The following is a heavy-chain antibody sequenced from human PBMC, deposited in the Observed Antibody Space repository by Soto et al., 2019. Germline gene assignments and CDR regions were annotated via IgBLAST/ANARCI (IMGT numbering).Heavy chain of an antibody. D-gene: IGHD2-15*01. V-gene: IGHV1-2*04. J-gene: IGHJ4*02. CDR1: GYTFTGYY. CDR2: INPNSGGT. CDR3: ARVPLTPRGGAPYFDY. Sequence: ASVKVSCKASGYTFTGYYMHWVRQAPGQGLEWMGWINPNSGGTNYAQKFQGWVTMTRDTSISTAYMELSRLRSDDTAVYYCARVPLTPRGGAPYFDYWGQGTLVTVS.